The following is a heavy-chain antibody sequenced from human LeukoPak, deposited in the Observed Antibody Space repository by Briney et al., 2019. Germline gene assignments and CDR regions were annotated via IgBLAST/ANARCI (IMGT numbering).Heavy chain of an antibody. Sequence: SSETLSLTCAVYGGSFSGYYWSWIRQPPGKGLEWIGEINHSGSTNYNPSLKSRVTISVDTSKNQFSLKLSSVTAADTAVYYCARAGLVPRYYYYGMDVWGQGTTVTVSS. J-gene: IGHJ6*02. CDR1: GGSFSGYY. CDR3: ARAGLVPRYYYYGMDV. V-gene: IGHV4-34*01. CDR2: INHSGST. D-gene: IGHD2-2*01.